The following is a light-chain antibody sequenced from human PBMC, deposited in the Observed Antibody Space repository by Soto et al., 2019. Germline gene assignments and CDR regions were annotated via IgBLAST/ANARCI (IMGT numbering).Light chain of an antibody. J-gene: IGKJ4*01. CDR1: QDVSGW. CDR3: QQATSFPLT. CDR2: TTS. V-gene: IGKV1D-12*01. Sequence: DIQMTQSPASVSASVGDRVTISCRASQDVSGWLAWYQQKPGKAPKLLIHTTSSLQSGVPPRFSGGGGGTNFTLTINDLQPEDLATYFCQQATSFPLTLGGGTKVEI.